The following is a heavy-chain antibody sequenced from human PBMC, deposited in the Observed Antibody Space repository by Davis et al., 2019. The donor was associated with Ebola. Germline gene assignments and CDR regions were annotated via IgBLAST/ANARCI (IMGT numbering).Heavy chain of an antibody. CDR1: GGSISSSSYY. CDR3: ARQYNDYIWAGYRLDYFDY. V-gene: IGHV4-39*01. Sequence: SETLSLTCTVPGGSISSSSYYWGWIRQPPGKGLEWLGSIYYSGSTYYNPSLRSRVAISLDPSKNQFTLKLTSVIAADTAVYYCARQYNDYIWAGYRLDYFDYWGQGTLVTVSS. D-gene: IGHD3-16*02. CDR2: IYYSGST. J-gene: IGHJ4*02.